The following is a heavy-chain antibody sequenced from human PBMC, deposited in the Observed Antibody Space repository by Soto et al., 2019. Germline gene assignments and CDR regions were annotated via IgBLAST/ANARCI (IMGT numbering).Heavy chain of an antibody. Sequence: EVQLLESGGGLVQPGGSLRLSCAASGFTFSTYAMSWVRQGPGKGLEWVSAISGSGGNSTFYGNSVKGGFTISRDNSKNTLYLQMNSLGAEDTAVYYCAKGGGSCCFKHWGQGTLVTVSS. CDR1: GFTFSTYA. D-gene: IGHD2-15*01. V-gene: IGHV3-23*01. J-gene: IGHJ1*01. CDR3: AKGGGSCCFKH. CDR2: ISGSGGNST.